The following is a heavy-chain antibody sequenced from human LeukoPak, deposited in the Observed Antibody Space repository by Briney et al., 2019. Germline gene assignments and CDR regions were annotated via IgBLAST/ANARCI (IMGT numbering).Heavy chain of an antibody. V-gene: IGHV3-53*01. Sequence: GGSLRLSCAASGFTVSSNYMSWVRQAPGEGLEWVSVIYSGGSTYYADSVKGRFTISRDNSKNTLYLQMNSLRAEDTAVCYCARVLSGSYYNVNPYYYYYMDVWGKGTTVTISS. J-gene: IGHJ6*03. CDR1: GFTVSSNY. CDR3: ARVLSGSYYNVNPYYYYYMDV. D-gene: IGHD3-10*01. CDR2: IYSGGST.